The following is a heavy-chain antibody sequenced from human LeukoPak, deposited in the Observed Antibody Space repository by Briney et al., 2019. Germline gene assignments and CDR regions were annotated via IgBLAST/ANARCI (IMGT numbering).Heavy chain of an antibody. Sequence: GGSLRLCCVASGFTFKSHNMNWVRQAPGKGLEWVSFTSGDSKVIYYADSVKGRFTISRDNAKNSLYLQMNSLRADDTAVYYCGRDGGVAYGLDVWGQGTTVTVSS. CDR2: TSGDSKVI. J-gene: IGHJ6*02. D-gene: IGHD3-3*01. V-gene: IGHV3-48*01. CDR1: GFTFKSHN. CDR3: GRDGGVAYGLDV.